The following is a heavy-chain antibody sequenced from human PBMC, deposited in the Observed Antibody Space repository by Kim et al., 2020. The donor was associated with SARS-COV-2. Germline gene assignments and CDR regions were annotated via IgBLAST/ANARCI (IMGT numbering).Heavy chain of an antibody. J-gene: IGHJ6*01. CDR3: GTSRAARSFVYY. CDR2: INSRSDYI. D-gene: IGHD6-6*01. Sequence: GGSLRLSCTASGFSFSSYSMNWVRQAPGKGLEWVSSINSRSDYIYYAYSVKGRLIISRDNAKNSLYPHMNSLSADATAVYYCGTSRAARSFVYY. V-gene: IGHV3-21*01. CDR1: GFSFSSYS.